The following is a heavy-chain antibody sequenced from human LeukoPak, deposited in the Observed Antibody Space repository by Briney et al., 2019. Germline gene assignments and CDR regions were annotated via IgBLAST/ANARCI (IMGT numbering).Heavy chain of an antibody. V-gene: IGHV3-7*01. D-gene: IGHD5-12*01. CDR2: MKEDGSDK. J-gene: IGHJ4*02. CDR1: GINFSGYW. Sequence: GGSLRLSCAVPGINFSGYWMGWVRQAPGKGLEWVANMKEDGSDKYYVDSVKGRFTISRDNAKISLYLEMNSLRVEDTAVYYCARDLGHTGYDLYDYWGQGTLVTVSS. CDR3: ARDLGHTGYDLYDY.